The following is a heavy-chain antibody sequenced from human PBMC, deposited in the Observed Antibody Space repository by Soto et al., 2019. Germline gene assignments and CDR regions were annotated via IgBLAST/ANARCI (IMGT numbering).Heavy chain of an antibody. V-gene: IGHV5-51*01. J-gene: IGHJ4*02. Sequence: PGESLKISCKASGYSFTNYWIGWVRQMPGKGLEWMGIIYPGDSDTRYSPSFQGQVTISADKSISTAYLQWSSLKASDTDMYYGARLTADSSGYYQSYFDYWGQGTLVTVSS. CDR2: IYPGDSDT. CDR1: GYSFTNYW. CDR3: ARLTADSSGYYQSYFDY. D-gene: IGHD3-22*01.